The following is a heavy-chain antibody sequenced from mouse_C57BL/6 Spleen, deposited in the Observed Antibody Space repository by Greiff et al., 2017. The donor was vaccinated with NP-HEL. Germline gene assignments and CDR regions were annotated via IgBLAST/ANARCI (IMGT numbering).Heavy chain of an antibody. CDR1: GFSLTSYG. Sequence: QVQLQQSGPGLVQPSQSLSITCTVSGFSLTSYGVHWVRQSPGKGLEWLGVIWSGGSTDYNAAFISSLSISKDNSKSQVFFKMNSLQADDTAIYYCARNEGGYYLLDYWGQGTSVTVSS. V-gene: IGHV2-2*01. J-gene: IGHJ4*01. CDR2: IWSGGST. D-gene: IGHD2-3*01. CDR3: ARNEGGYYLLDY.